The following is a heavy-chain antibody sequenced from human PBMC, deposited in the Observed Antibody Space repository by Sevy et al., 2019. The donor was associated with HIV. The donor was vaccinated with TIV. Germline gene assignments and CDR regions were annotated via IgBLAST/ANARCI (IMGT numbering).Heavy chain of an antibody. D-gene: IGHD6-19*01. CDR2: IIPILGTT. V-gene: IGHV1-69*06. J-gene: IGHJ4*02. Sequence: ASVKVSCKASGGTFTTSGISWVRQVPGQGLEWMGGIIPILGTTNYAQKFQNRVTITADKSTSTAYMELSSLRSEETAVYYCARGGGNGWYYFDYWGQETLVTVSS. CDR1: GGTFTTSG. CDR3: ARGGGNGWYYFDY.